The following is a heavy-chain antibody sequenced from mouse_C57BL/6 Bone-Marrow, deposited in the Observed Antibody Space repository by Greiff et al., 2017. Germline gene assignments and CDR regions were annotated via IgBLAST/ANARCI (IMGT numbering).Heavy chain of an antibody. Sequence: QVQLQQSGPELVKPGASVKISCKASGYAFSSSWMNWVKQRPGKGLEWIGRIYPGDGDTNYNGKFKGKATLTADKSSSTAYMQLSSLTSEDSAVYFCAREANDGYLVSPYWYFDVWGTGTTVTVSS. CDR3: AREANDGYLVSPYWYFDV. V-gene: IGHV1-82*01. CDR2: IYPGDGDT. D-gene: IGHD2-3*01. CDR1: GYAFSSSW. J-gene: IGHJ1*03.